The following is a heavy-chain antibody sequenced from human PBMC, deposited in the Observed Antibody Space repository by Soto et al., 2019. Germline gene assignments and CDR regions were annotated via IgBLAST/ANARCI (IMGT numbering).Heavy chain of an antibody. CDR3: ARVYCSSTSCYPPSLIDY. D-gene: IGHD2-2*01. CDR2: INHSGST. V-gene: IGHV4-34*01. CDR1: GGSVSGYY. J-gene: IGHJ4*02. Sequence: QVQLQQWGAGLLKPSETLSLTCAVYGGSVSGYYWSWIRQPPGKGLEWIGEINHSGSTNYNPSLKSRVTISVDTSKNQFSLKLSSVTAADTAVYYCARVYCSSTSCYPPSLIDYWGQGTLVTVSS.